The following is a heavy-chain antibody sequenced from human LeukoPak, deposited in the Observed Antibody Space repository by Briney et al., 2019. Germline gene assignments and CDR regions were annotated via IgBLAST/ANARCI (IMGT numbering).Heavy chain of an antibody. CDR3: AKDPDYYGSGSSSDY. CDR2: IRYDGSNK. D-gene: IGHD3-10*01. J-gene: IGHJ4*02. Sequence: GGSLRLSCAASGFTFSSYGMHWVRQAPGKGLEWVAFIRYDGSNKYYADSVKGRFTISRDNSKNTLYLQMNSLRAEDTAVYYCAKDPDYYGSGSSSDYWGQGTLVTVSS. V-gene: IGHV3-30*02. CDR1: GFTFSSYG.